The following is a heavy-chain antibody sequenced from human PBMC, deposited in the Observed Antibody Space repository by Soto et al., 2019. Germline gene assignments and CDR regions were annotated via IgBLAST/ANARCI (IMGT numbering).Heavy chain of an antibody. CDR1: GGTFISYA. CDR3: ARDSVRRYSRTVNWTAYYYGLDV. J-gene: IGHJ6*02. Sequence: GASVKVSCKAYGGTFISYAISWVRQAPGQGLEWMGGIVPIFGTPNYAQKFQGRVTISADKSTSTAYMELSSLRSEDTAMYYCARDSVRRYSRTVNWTAYYYGLDVWGQGTTVPVSS. CDR2: IVPIFGTP. D-gene: IGHD2-15*01. V-gene: IGHV1-69*06.